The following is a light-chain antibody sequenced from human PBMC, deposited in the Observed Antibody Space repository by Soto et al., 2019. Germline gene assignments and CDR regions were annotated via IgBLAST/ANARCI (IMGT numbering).Light chain of an antibody. Sequence: DIQMTQSPATVRASVGDRVTITCRASQSISDSLAWYQQKPGKAPDLLISDASKLERGVASRFSGSGSGTEFTLTISSMQPDDLATYYCQQYHGFSRTFGQGAKVDI. J-gene: IGKJ1*01. CDR3: QQYHGFSRT. V-gene: IGKV1-5*01. CDR1: QSISDS. CDR2: DAS.